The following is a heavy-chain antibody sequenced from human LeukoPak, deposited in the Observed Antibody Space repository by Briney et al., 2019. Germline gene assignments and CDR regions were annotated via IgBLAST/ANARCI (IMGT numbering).Heavy chain of an antibody. CDR3: AREIAVAGSFDY. D-gene: IGHD6-19*01. CDR2: ISYDGSNK. Sequence: GGSLRLSCAASGFTFSSYPMHWVRQAPGKGLEWVAIISYDGSNKYYADSVKGRFTISRDNSKNTLYLQMNSLRAEDAAVYYCAREIAVAGSFDYWGQGTLVTVSS. J-gene: IGHJ4*02. V-gene: IGHV3-30-3*01. CDR1: GFTFSSYP.